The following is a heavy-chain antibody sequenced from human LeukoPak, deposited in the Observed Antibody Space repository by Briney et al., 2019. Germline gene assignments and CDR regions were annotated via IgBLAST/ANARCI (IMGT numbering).Heavy chain of an antibody. CDR1: GDSISSNSYY. CDR2: IHYSGST. CDR3: ARVRYSSSPPYSYYYYMDV. Sequence: SETLSLTCTVSGDSISSNSYYWGWIRQPPGKGLEWIGNIHYSGSTCYNPSLKSRVTISVDTSKNQFSLKLSSVTAADTAVYYCARVRYSSSPPYSYYYYMDVWVKGTTVTVSS. D-gene: IGHD6-6*01. J-gene: IGHJ6*03. V-gene: IGHV4-39*01.